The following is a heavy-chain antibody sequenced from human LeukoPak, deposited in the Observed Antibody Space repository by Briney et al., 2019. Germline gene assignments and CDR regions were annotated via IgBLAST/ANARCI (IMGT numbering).Heavy chain of an antibody. CDR3: AKDLPPHLMIVVAHGAFDI. CDR2: ISGSGGST. CDR1: GFTFSSYA. J-gene: IGHJ3*02. D-gene: IGHD3-22*01. V-gene: IGHV3-23*01. Sequence: GASLRLSCAASGFTFSSYAMSWVRQAPGKGLEWVSAISGSGGSTYYADSVEGRFTISRDNSKNTLYLQLNSLRAEDTAVYYCAKDLPPHLMIVVAHGAFDIWGQGTMVTVSS.